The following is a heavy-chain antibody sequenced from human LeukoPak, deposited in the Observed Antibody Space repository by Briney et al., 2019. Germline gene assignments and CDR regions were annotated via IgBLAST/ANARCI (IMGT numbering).Heavy chain of an antibody. V-gene: IGHV3-48*04. CDR2: ISSSGSTI. CDR1: GFTFSSYA. J-gene: IGHJ3*02. D-gene: IGHD5-24*01. CDR3: ARDRWLQLGAFDI. Sequence: GGSLRLSCAASGFTFSSYAMHWVRQAPGKGLEWVSYISSSGSTIYYADSVKGRFTISRDNAKNSLYLQMNSLRAEDTAVYYCARDRWLQLGAFDIWGQGTMVTVSS.